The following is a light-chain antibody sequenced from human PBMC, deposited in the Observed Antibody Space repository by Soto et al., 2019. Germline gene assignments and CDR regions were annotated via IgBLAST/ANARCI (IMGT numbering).Light chain of an antibody. V-gene: IGLV7-46*01. CDR3: FLSYSDVGKV. CDR1: TGAVTSGHY. J-gene: IGLJ2*01. Sequence: QAVVTQEPSLTVSPGGTVTLTRGSSTGAVTSGHYPYWFQQKPGQAPRTLIYDTSTKHSWTPARFSGSLLGGKAALTLSGAQPEDEAEYYCFLSYSDVGKVFGGGTKLTAL. CDR2: DTS.